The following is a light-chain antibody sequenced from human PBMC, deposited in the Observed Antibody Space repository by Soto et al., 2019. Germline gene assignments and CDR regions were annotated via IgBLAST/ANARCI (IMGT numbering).Light chain of an antibody. Sequence: DIVLTQSPDTLSLSPGERATLSCRASQNIRSNYLAWHQQKPGQAPRLLLYGASSRSPGMQDWFNGSGSETGLTLTIHRLERADLAVYHCHQYGSSVQSYGQ. CDR1: QNIRSNY. J-gene: IGKJ1*01. CDR2: GAS. CDR3: HQYGSSVQS. V-gene: IGKV3-20*01.